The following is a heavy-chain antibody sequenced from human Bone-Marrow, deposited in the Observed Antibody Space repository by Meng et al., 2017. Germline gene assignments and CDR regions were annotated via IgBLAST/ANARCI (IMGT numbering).Heavy chain of an antibody. D-gene: IGHD1-26*01. Sequence: QVQLVESGGGVVKPGRSLSLSCADSGFTFSSYAMHWVRQAPGKGLEWVAVISYDGSNKYYADSVKGRFTISRDSSKNTLFLQMNSLSAEDTALYYCAKGTSGSYWYFDLWGRGTLVTVSS. CDR2: ISYDGSNK. J-gene: IGHJ2*01. CDR3: AKGTSGSYWYFDL. CDR1: GFTFSSYA. V-gene: IGHV3-30*04.